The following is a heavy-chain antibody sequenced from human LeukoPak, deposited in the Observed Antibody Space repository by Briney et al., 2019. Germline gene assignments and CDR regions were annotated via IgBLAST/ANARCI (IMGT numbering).Heavy chain of an antibody. V-gene: IGHV1-69*13. CDR2: IIPIFGTA. J-gene: IGHJ6*02. Sequence: SVKVSCKASGGTFSSYAISWVRQAPGQGLEWMGGIIPIFGTANYAQKFQGRVTITADESASTAYMELSSLRSEDTAVYYCARDVGDTPMVLDYYYGMDVWGQGTTVTVSS. D-gene: IGHD5-18*01. CDR3: ARDVGDTPMVLDYYYGMDV. CDR1: GGTFSSYA.